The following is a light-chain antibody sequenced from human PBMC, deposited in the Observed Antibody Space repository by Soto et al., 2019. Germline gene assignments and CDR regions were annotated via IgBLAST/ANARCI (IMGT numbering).Light chain of an antibody. CDR2: DVS. J-gene: IGLJ1*01. CDR3: SSYADFNLNV. CDR1: SSDVGGYNY. V-gene: IGLV2-14*03. Sequence: QSALTQPASVSGSPGQSISISCTGTSSDVGGYNYVSWYQHQPGKAPKLVIFDVSGRPSGISTRFSGSKSGNTASLTISGLRPEDEADYYCSSYADFNLNVFGTGTKLTVL.